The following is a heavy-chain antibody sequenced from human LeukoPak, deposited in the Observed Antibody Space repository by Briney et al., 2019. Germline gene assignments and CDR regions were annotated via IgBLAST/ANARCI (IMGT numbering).Heavy chain of an antibody. D-gene: IGHD3-10*01. CDR2: ISYDGSNK. V-gene: IGHV3-30*18. Sequence: GGSLRLSCAASGFTFSSYGMHWVRQAPGKGLDWVAVISYDGSNKYYADSVKGRFTISRDTSKNTLNLQMNSLRAEDSAVYYCAKDRGYITYYFDYWGQGTLVTVSS. CDR3: AKDRGYITYYFDY. CDR1: GFTFSSYG. J-gene: IGHJ4*02.